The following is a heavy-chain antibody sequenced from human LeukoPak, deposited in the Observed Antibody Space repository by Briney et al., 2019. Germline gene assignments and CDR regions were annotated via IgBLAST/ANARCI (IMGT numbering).Heavy chain of an antibody. CDR3: AIHDSSGWYFF. CDR1: GFTFSQYA. Sequence: GGSLTLSCAGPGFTFSQYAMSWLRQAPGKGLEGVSRITGSGDSTYYADSVKGRFTISRDNSKSSLYLQMNSLRAEDTAVYHCAIHDSSGWYFFWGQGTLATVSS. V-gene: IGHV3-23*01. J-gene: IGHJ4*02. CDR2: ITGSGDST. D-gene: IGHD6-19*01.